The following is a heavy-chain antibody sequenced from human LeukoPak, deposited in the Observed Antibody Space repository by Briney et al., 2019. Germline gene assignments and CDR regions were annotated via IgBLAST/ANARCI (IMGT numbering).Heavy chain of an antibody. CDR2: ISGSGGST. V-gene: IGHV3-23*01. D-gene: IGHD2-2*01. CDR1: GFTFSDYY. Sequence: GGSLRLSCAASGFTFSDYYMSWIRQAPGKGLEWVSAISGSGGSTYYADSVKGRFTISRDNSKNTLYLQMNSLRAEDTAVYYCAKDRGGIVPAAMSDYWGQGTLVTVSS. CDR3: AKDRGGIVPAAMSDY. J-gene: IGHJ4*02.